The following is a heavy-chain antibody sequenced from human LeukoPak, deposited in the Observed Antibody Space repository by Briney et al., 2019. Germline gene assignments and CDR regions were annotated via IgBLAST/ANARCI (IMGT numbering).Heavy chain of an antibody. J-gene: IGHJ2*01. CDR3: ARRPYWYFDL. CDR1: GGSISIYY. Sequence: SETLSLTCTVSGGSISIYYWSWIRQPPGKGLEWIGYIYYSESTNYNPPLKSRVTISVDTSKTQFSLKLSSVPAADTAVYYCARRPYWYFDLWGRGTVVTVS. V-gene: IGHV4-59*08. CDR2: IYYSEST.